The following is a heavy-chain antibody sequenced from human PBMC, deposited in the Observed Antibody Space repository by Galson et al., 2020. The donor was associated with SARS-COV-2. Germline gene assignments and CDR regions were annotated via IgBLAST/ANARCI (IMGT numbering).Heavy chain of an antibody. V-gene: IGHV4-59*01. CDR3: ARDAGVTSWYFDY. CDR2: IYYSGST. Sequence: ETSETPSLTCSVSGGAISSYYWSWIRQPPGKGLEWIGYIYYSGSTNYNPSLKSRVTISIDTSKNQFSLKLSSVTAADTAVYYCARDAGVTSWYFDYWAQGTLVTVSS. J-gene: IGHJ4*02. CDR1: GGAISSYY. D-gene: IGHD3-10*01.